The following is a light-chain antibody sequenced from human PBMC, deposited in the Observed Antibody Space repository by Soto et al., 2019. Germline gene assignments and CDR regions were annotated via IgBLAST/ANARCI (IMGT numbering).Light chain of an antibody. J-gene: IGLJ2*01. CDR2: RNN. CDR3: AAWADCLNPVV. V-gene: IGLV1-44*01. CDR1: SSNIGRNT. Sequence: QSVLTQPPSASGTPGQRVTISCSGSSSNIGRNTVHWYQQLPGTAPKLLIYRNNQRPSGVPDRFSGSKSGPSASLAISGLQSGDEADDDRAAWADCLNPVVFGGGTKLTVL.